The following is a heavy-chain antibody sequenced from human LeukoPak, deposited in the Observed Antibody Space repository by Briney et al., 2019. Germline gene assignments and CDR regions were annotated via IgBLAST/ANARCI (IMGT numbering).Heavy chain of an antibody. CDR2: INSNSGDT. D-gene: IGHD3-10*01. CDR3: ASPAGITEYYFDF. V-gene: IGHV1-2*02. CDR1: GYTFTGYY. J-gene: IGHJ4*02. Sequence: ASVKVSCKASGYTFTGYYIHWVRQAPGQGLEWMGWINSNSGDTHYAQKFQGRVTMTRDTSISTAYMGLISLTSDDTAIYYCASPAGITEYYFDFWGQGALVTVSS.